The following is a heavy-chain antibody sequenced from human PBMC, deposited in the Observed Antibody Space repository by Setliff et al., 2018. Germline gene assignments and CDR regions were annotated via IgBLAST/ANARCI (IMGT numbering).Heavy chain of an antibody. Sequence: VASVKVSCKASGNRFTDYFLHWVRQAPGQGLEWMGWINPNSGDTHSAQKFQGRVTMTRDTSINTAYMELSSLTSDDTAFFYCVRSGKFGMRFWFDQWGLGTPVTVSS. J-gene: IGHJ5*02. CDR2: INPNSGDT. CDR3: VRSGKFGMRFWFDQ. CDR1: GNRFTDYF. V-gene: IGHV1-2*02. D-gene: IGHD1-26*01.